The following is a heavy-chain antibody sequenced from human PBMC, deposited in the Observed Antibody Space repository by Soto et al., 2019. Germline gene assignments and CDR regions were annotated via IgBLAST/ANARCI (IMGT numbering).Heavy chain of an antibody. CDR3: ATLASPGYYYGSGSPKGGDYFDY. CDR2: FDPEDGEP. Sequence: ASVKVSCKVSGYTLTELSMHWVRQAPGKGLEWMGGFDPEDGEPIYAQKFQGRVTMTEDTSTDTAYMELSSLRSEDTAVYYCATLASPGYYYGSGSPKGGDYFDYWGQGTLVTVSS. V-gene: IGHV1-24*01. J-gene: IGHJ4*02. D-gene: IGHD3-10*01. CDR1: GYTLTELS.